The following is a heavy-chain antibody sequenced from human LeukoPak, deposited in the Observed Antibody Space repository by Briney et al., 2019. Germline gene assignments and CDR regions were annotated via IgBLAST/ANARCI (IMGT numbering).Heavy chain of an antibody. CDR3: ERGRLNTFDVDV. CDR1: GPTLSAIH. J-gene: IGHJ6*02. V-gene: IGHV3-33*01. CDR2: IWHDENIK. D-gene: IGHD1/OR15-1a*01. Sequence: GESLTLSCGPSGPTLSAIHMHWARHPPDKGLEWLAVIWHDENIKSYADSVTGRFTASKDNSQTTIYLQMNSLRTQDTTLYYCERGRLNTFDVDVWGQGTTVTV.